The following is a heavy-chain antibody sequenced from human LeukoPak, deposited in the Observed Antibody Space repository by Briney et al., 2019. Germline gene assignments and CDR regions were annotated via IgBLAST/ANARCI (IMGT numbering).Heavy chain of an antibody. V-gene: IGHV3-66*01. J-gene: IGHJ4*02. CDR3: ARARGSYSFDS. CDR1: GFTVSSNY. D-gene: IGHD3-10*01. CDR2: IYSGGST. Sequence: GGSLRLSCAASGFTVSSNYMSWVRQAPGKGLEWVSVIYSGGSTYYADSVKGRFTISRDNAKNSLYLQMNNLRAEDTALYYCARARGSYSFDSWGQGTLVTVSS.